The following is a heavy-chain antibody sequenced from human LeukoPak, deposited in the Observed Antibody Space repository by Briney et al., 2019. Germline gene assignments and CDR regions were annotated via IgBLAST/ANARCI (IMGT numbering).Heavy chain of an antibody. V-gene: IGHV3-21*01. CDR1: GFTFSSYS. CDR2: ISSSSYI. Sequence: GGSLRLSCAASGFTFSSYSMNWVRQAPGKGLEWVSSISSSSYIYYADSVEGRFTISRDNAKNSLYLQMNSLRAEDTAVYYCARSGTSGYYFDYWGQGTLVTVSS. J-gene: IGHJ4*02. CDR3: ARSGTSGYYFDY. D-gene: IGHD3-22*01.